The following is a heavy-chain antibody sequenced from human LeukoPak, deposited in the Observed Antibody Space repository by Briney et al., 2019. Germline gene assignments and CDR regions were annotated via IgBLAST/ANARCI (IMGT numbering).Heavy chain of an antibody. Sequence: SQTLSLTCTVSGGSISSGGYYWSWIRQPPGKGLEWIGYIYHSGSTYYNPSLKSRVTISVDRSKNQFSLKLSSVTAADTAVYYCARAEQQLVHYYYNYMDVWGKGTTVTVSS. V-gene: IGHV4-30-2*01. CDR1: GGSISSGGYY. D-gene: IGHD6-13*01. J-gene: IGHJ6*03. CDR2: IYHSGST. CDR3: ARAEQQLVHYYYNYMDV.